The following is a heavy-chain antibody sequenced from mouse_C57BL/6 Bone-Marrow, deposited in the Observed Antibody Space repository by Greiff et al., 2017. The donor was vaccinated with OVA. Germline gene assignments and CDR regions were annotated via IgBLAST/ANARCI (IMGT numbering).Heavy chain of an antibody. CDR3: AREGGYSNYLLGYFDV. Sequence: VQLQQSGPELVKPGASVKIPCKASGYTFTDYNMDWVKQSHGKSLEWIGDINPNNGGTIYNQKFKGKATLTVDKYSRTAYMELRSLTSEDTAVYYCAREGGYSNYLLGYFDVSGTGNTVTVSS. CDR2: INPNNGGT. J-gene: IGHJ1*03. D-gene: IGHD2-5*01. V-gene: IGHV1-18*01. CDR1: GYTFTDYN.